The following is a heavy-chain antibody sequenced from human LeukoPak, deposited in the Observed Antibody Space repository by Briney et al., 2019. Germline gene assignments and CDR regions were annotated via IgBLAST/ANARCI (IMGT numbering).Heavy chain of an antibody. V-gene: IGHV1-69*05. CDR2: IILIFGTA. Sequence: GASVKVSCKASGGTFSSYAISWVRQAPGQGLEWMGGIILIFGTANYAQKFQGRVTITTDESTSTAYMELSSLRSEDTAVYYCARDRRDGYNGGYYFDYWGQGTLVTVSS. J-gene: IGHJ4*02. CDR3: ARDRRDGYNGGYYFDY. D-gene: IGHD5-24*01. CDR1: GGTFSSYA.